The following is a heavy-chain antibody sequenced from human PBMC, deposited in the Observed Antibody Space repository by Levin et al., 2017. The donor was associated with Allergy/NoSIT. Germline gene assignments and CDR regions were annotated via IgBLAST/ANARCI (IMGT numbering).Heavy chain of an antibody. Sequence: GESLKISCAASGFTFSSYAMSWVRQAPGKGLEWVSAISGSGGSTYYADSVKGRFTISRDNSKNTLYLQMNSLRAEDTAVYYCAKCPQWAAVAGFFDYWGQGTLVTVSS. D-gene: IGHD6-19*01. CDR2: ISGSGGST. V-gene: IGHV3-23*01. CDR3: AKCPQWAAVAGFFDY. J-gene: IGHJ4*02. CDR1: GFTFSSYA.